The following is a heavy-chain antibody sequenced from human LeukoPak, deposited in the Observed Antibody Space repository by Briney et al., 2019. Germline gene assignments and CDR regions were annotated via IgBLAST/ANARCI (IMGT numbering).Heavy chain of an antibody. CDR2: ISAYNGST. J-gene: IGHJ5*02. CDR3: ARDRQGYCSGGSCYPFDP. CDR1: GYTFTSYG. V-gene: IGHV1-18*01. D-gene: IGHD2-15*01. Sequence: ASVTVSCTASGYTFTSYGISWVRQAPGQGLEWMGWISAYNGSTNYAQKLQGRVTMTTDTSTSTAYMELRSLRSDDTAVYYCARDRQGYCSGGSCYPFDPWGQGTLVTVSS.